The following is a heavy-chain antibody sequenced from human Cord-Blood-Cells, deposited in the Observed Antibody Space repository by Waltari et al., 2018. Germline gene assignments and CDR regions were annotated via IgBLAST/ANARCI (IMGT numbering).Heavy chain of an antibody. J-gene: IGHJ6*02. CDR3: ARDSSSSWYYYYYGMDV. D-gene: IGHD6-13*01. Sequence: EVQLVESGGGLVKPGGSLRLSCAASGFTFSSYSMNWVRQGPGKGLEWVSYISSSSSYIYDADSVKGRFTISRDNAKNSLYLQMNSLRAEDTAVYYCARDSSSSWYYYYYGMDVWGQGTTVTVSS. CDR1: GFTFSSYS. V-gene: IGHV3-21*01. CDR2: ISSSSSYI.